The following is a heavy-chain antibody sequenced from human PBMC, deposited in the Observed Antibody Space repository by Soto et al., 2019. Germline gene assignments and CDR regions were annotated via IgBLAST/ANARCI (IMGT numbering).Heavy chain of an antibody. Sequence: GGSLRLSCAASGFTFSSYAMSWVRQAPGKGLEWVSAISGSGGSTYYADSVKGRFTISRDNSKNTLYLQMNSLRAEDTAVYYCAKDRAIVVVVAVSKITENYYYYGMDVWGQGTTVTVSS. CDR2: ISGSGGST. D-gene: IGHD2-15*01. CDR1: GFTFSSYA. V-gene: IGHV3-23*01. CDR3: AKDRAIVVVVAVSKITENYYYYGMDV. J-gene: IGHJ6*02.